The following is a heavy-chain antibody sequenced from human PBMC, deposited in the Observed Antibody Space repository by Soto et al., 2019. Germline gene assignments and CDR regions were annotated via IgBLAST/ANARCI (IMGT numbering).Heavy chain of an antibody. V-gene: IGHV3-23*01. J-gene: IGHJ5*01. CDR2: ISASGGTT. CDR1: GFTFTTYG. D-gene: IGHD1-26*01. Sequence: GGSLRLSCAVSGFTFTTYGMTWFRQPPGKGLEWVSCISASGGTTEYADSVKGRFTISRDNSMNTLYLQMNSLRADDTAVYYCEKRRVPPVSLFDSWGQGTLVTVSS. CDR3: EKRRVPPVSLFDS.